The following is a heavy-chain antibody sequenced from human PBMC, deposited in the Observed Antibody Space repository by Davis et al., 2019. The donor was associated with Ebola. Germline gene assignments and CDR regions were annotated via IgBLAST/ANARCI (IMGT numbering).Heavy chain of an antibody. CDR2: INPNSGGT. CDR1: GYTFTSYD. D-gene: IGHD3-22*01. CDR3: ARVLAMIVVGWFDP. V-gene: IGHV1-2*04. Sequence: ASVKVSCKASGYTFTSYDINWVRQAPGQGLEWMGWINPNSGGTNYAQKFQGWVTMTRDTSISTAYMELRSLRSDDTAVYYCARVLAMIVVGWFDPWGQGTLVTVSS. J-gene: IGHJ5*02.